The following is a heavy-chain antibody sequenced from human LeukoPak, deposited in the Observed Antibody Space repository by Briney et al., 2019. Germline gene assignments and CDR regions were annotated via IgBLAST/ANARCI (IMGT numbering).Heavy chain of an antibody. D-gene: IGHD6-19*01. CDR3: ARDRIAVAGTDYYYYMDV. J-gene: IGHJ6*03. Sequence: GSLRLSCAASGFIVSSNYMSWVRQAPGKGLEWIGYIYYSGSTNYNPSLKSRVTISVDTSKNQFSLKLSSVTAADTAVYYCARDRIAVAGTDYYYYMDVWGKGTTVTVSS. V-gene: IGHV4-59*02. CDR2: IYYSGST. CDR1: GFIVSSNY.